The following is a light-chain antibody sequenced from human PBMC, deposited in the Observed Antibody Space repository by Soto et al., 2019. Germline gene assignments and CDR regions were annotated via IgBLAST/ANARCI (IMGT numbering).Light chain of an antibody. J-gene: IGKJ1*01. V-gene: IGKV3-20*01. CDR3: QQYGSSPSGR. CDR1: QSFGSTS. CDR2: GAS. Sequence: EFVLTQSPGTLSLSPGERATLSCRASQSFGSTSLAWYQQKPGQSPRLLIYGASSRATGVPDRFSGSGSGTDFTLPISRLEPEDFAVYYCQQYGSSPSGRFGQGTKVDI.